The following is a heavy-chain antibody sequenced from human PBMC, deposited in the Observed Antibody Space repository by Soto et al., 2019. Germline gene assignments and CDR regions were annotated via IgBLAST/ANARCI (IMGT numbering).Heavy chain of an antibody. V-gene: IGHV4-34*01. CDR3: ASQYYYDSSGYYTGDY. J-gene: IGHJ4*02. CDR1: GGSFSGYY. CDR2: INHSGST. Sequence: QVQLQQWGAGLLKPSETLSLTCAVYGGSFSGYYWSWIRQPPGKGLEWIGEINHSGSTNYNPSLKSRVTISVDTSKNQFSPKLSSVTAADTAVYYCASQYYYDSSGYYTGDYWGQGTLVTVSS. D-gene: IGHD3-22*01.